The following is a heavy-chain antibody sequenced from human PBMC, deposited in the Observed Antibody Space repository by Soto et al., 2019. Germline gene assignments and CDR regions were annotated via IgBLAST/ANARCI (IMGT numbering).Heavy chain of an antibody. CDR2: ISAYNGNT. D-gene: IGHD3-10*01. V-gene: IGHV1-18*01. J-gene: IGHJ4*02. CDR1: GYTFTSYG. Sequence: ASVKVSCTASGYTFTSYGISWARQAPGQGLEWMGWISAYNGNTNYAQKLQGRVTMTTDTSTSTAYMELRSLRSDDTAVYYCARGGVIDGSGSYYPRPYFDYWGQGTLVTVSS. CDR3: ARGGVIDGSGSYYPRPYFDY.